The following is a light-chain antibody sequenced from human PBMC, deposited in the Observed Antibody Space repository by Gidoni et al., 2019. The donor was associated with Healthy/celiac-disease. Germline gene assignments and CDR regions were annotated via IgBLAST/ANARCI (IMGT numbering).Light chain of an antibody. V-gene: IGLV2-14*03. CDR3: SSYTSSSALGV. Sequence: QSALTQPAAVSVSPGQSITISCTGTSSDVGGYNYVSWYQHHPGKAPKLMIYDVSNRPSWVSNRFSGSKSGNTASLTISVLQSEDEADYYCSSYTSSSALGVFGGGTKLTVL. CDR1: SSDVGGYNY. CDR2: DVS. J-gene: IGLJ2*01.